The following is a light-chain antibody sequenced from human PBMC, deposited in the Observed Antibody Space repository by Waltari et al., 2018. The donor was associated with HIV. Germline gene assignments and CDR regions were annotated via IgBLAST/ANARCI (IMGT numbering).Light chain of an antibody. CDR3: QQHNNWPWT. J-gene: IGKJ1*01. V-gene: IGKV3-15*01. CDR1: QSVGSN. CDR2: GTS. Sequence: ETVMTQSPATLSVSPGEKATLSCRASQSVGSNLAWYQQKPGQAPRLLIYGTSTRATGIPATFSGTGSGTEFTLTISSLQSEDSAVYHCQQHNNWPWTFGQGTKVEIK.